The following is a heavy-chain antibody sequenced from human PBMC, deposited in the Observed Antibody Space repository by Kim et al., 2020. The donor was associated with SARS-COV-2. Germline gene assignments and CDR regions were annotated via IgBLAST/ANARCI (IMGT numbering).Heavy chain of an antibody. CDR2: ISSATTYI. Sequence: GGSLRLSCAAAGFAFGYHTMNWVRQAPGKRLEWVSSISSATTYIYYADSVKGRSTISRDNAKNSLYLQINCLSAEDTAVSYCARANVVEASCYDNGGAFDIWGQGTMVTVSS. CDR3: ARANVVEASCYDNGGAFDI. D-gene: IGHD3-10*01. J-gene: IGHJ3*02. CDR1: GFAFGYHT. V-gene: IGHV3-21*01.